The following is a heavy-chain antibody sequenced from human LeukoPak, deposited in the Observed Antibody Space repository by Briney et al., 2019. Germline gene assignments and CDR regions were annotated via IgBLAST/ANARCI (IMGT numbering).Heavy chain of an antibody. J-gene: IGHJ6*02. CDR1: GYTFTSYA. D-gene: IGHD1-26*01. CDR2: INAGTGNT. CDR3: ARYATNYYYYGMDV. Sequence: ASVKVSCKASGYTFTSYAMHWVRQAPGQRLEWMGWINAGTGNTKYSQKFQGRVTITRDTSASTAYMELSSLRSEDTAVYYCARYATNYYYYGMDVWGQGTTVTVSS. V-gene: IGHV1-3*01.